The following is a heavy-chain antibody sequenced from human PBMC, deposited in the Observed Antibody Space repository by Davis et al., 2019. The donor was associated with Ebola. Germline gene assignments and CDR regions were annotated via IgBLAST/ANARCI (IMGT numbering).Heavy chain of an antibody. D-gene: IGHD6-13*01. CDR1: GGTFSNYA. CDR3: ATGPFSSSRPFDY. V-gene: IGHV1-69*13. Sequence: AASVTVSCKASGGTFSNYAISWVRQAPGQGLEWMGGIIPTFGTANYAQKFQGRVTITADESTSTAYMELSSLRSEDTAVYYCATGPFSSSRPFDYWGQGTLVTVSS. CDR2: IIPTFGTA. J-gene: IGHJ4*02.